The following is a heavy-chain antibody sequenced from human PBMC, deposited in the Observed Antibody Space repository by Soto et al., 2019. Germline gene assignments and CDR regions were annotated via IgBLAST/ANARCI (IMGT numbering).Heavy chain of an antibody. J-gene: IGHJ6*02. D-gene: IGHD6-19*01. V-gene: IGHV3-23*01. CDR3: AKPTDFPIAVAVNGMDV. CDR1: GFTFSSYA. Sequence: GGSLRLSCAASGFTFSSYAMSWVRQAPGKGLEWVSAISGSGGSTYYADSVKGRFTISRDNSKNTLYLQMNSLRAEDTAVYYCAKPTDFPIAVAVNGMDVWGQGTTVTVSS. CDR2: ISGSGGST.